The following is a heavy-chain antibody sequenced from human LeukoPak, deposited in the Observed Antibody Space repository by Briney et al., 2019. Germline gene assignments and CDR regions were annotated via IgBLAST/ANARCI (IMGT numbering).Heavy chain of an antibody. Sequence: GGTLRLSCAASGFTFSSYWMSWVRQAPGKGLQWVANINQYGSERYSVDSVKGRFTISRDNAKNSLYLQMNSLRAEDTAVCYCAREYYSDSSGSDYWGQGTLVTVSS. CDR3: AREYYSDSSGSDY. V-gene: IGHV3-7*05. CDR1: GFTFSSYW. J-gene: IGHJ4*02. D-gene: IGHD3-22*01. CDR2: INQYGSER.